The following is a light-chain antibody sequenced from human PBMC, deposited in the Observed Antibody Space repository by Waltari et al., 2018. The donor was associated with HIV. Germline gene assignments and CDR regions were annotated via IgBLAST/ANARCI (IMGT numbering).Light chain of an antibody. J-gene: IGKJ2*01. CDR1: QIINNW. Sequence: DVQMTQSPSTLSAGVGDKVTITCRASQIINNWLAWYQQKPGKPPKLLIYKTSYLESGVPSRFSGSGSGAVFTLMIDGLQPDDFATYYCQQYNSHYYAFGQGTKVDVK. CDR3: QQYNSHYYA. V-gene: IGKV1-5*03. CDR2: KTS.